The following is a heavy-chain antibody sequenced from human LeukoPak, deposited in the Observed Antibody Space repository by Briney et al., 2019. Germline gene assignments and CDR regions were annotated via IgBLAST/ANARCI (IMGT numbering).Heavy chain of an antibody. D-gene: IGHD6-19*01. CDR3: ARARQWLAFDY. V-gene: IGHV3-53*01. J-gene: IGHJ4*02. CDR1: GFTFDDYA. Sequence: GGSLRLSCAAYGFTFDDYAMHWVRQAPGKGLEWVSVIYSGGSTYYADSVRGRFTISRDNSKNTLYLQMNSLRAEDTAVYYCARARQWLAFDYWGQGTLVTVSS. CDR2: IYSGGST.